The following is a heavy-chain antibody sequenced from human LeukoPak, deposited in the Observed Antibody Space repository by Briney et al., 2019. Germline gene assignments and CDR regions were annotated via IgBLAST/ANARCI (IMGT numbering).Heavy chain of an antibody. V-gene: IGHV4-59*02. CDR1: GGSVSSHY. Sequence: PSETLSLTCTVSGGSVSSHYWSWIRQPPGKGLEWIGYMYYSGSTIYNPYLKIRVTISLDTSKNQFDLKLSSVTAADTAVYYCARAQGTMVDDPFDFDIGGERTRVTVS. D-gene: IGHD4/OR15-4a*01. CDR2: MYYSGST. J-gene: IGHJ3*02. CDR3: ARAQGTMVDDPFDFDI.